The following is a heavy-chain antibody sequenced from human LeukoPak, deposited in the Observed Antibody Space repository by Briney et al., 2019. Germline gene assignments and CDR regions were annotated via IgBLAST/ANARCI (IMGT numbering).Heavy chain of an antibody. CDR2: INWNSGNI. Sequence: PGGSLRLSCAASGFTFDDYAMHWVRQAPGKGLEWVSAINWNSGNIDYADSVKGRFTISRDNAKNSLYQMNSLRPEDMALYYCAKETIYCSGGSCYHDAFDIWGQGTMVTVSS. J-gene: IGHJ3*02. CDR1: GFTFDDYA. V-gene: IGHV3-9*03. D-gene: IGHD2-15*01. CDR3: AKETIYCSGGSCYHDAFDI.